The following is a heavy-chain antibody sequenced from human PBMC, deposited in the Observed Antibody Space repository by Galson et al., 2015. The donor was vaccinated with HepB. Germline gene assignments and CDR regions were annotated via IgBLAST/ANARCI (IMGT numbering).Heavy chain of an antibody. J-gene: IGHJ4*02. Sequence: FLRLSCAASGFTFTSYSMNCVRQTPGKGLEWVAYIGSGSSTIYYADSVKGRFTISRDNANNSLYLQMNSLRDEDTAVYYCAGLRWSSSSRPDCWGQGTLVTVSS. CDR2: IGSGSSTI. CDR3: AGLRWSSSSRPDC. D-gene: IGHD6-6*01. CDR1: GFTFTSYS. V-gene: IGHV3-48*02.